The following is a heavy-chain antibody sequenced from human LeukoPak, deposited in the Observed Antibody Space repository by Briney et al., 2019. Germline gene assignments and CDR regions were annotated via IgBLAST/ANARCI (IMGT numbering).Heavy chain of an antibody. Sequence: ASVKVSCTSFGYSLTNYYVHWVRQAPGQGLEWMGEINPSGGSTSYAQKFQGRITVTRDTYTNTVYMDLSSLRSEDTATYYCARGAPTTRIGAGRFDYWGQGSLLTVAS. J-gene: IGHJ4*02. CDR1: GYSLTNYY. CDR2: INPSGGST. D-gene: IGHD5-12*01. CDR3: ARGAPTTRIGAGRFDY. V-gene: IGHV1-46*01.